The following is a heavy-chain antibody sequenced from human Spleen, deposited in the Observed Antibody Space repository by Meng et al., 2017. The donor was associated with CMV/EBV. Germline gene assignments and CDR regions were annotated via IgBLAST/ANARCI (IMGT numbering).Heavy chain of an antibody. Sequence: GESLKISCKGSGYSFTNYWIAWVRQKPGKGLEWMGLIDPGDSDTRYSPSFEGQVTISADKSISTAYLQWSSLKASDTAMYYCARLQEAKEYYDFWSGYYKSYYYGMDVWGQGTTVTVSS. V-gene: IGHV5-51*01. CDR1: GYSFTNYW. D-gene: IGHD3-3*01. CDR3: ARLQEAKEYYDFWSGYYKSYYYGMDV. J-gene: IGHJ6*02. CDR2: IDPGDSDT.